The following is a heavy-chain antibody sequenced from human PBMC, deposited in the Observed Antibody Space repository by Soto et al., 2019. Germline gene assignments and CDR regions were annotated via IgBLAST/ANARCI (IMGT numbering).Heavy chain of an antibody. D-gene: IGHD2-8*02. Sequence: SETLSLTCTVSGGSVSSSTYYWGWLRQPPGKGLEWIGNIYYSGSTYYNPSLESRITVSVDTSENQFSLKLSSVTAADTAVYYCARHVRTGKRFDSWGQGTLVTVSS. CDR3: ARHVRTGKRFDS. J-gene: IGHJ4*02. V-gene: IGHV4-39*01. CDR1: GGSVSSSTYY. CDR2: IYYSGST.